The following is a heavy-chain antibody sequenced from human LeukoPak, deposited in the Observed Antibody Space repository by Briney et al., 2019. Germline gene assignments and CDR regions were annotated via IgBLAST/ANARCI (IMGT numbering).Heavy chain of an antibody. V-gene: IGHV3-48*03. J-gene: IGHJ6*02. CDR2: ISSSGSTR. CDR3: ARDGPNGMDV. CDR1: GFTFSSYE. Sequence: GGSLRLSCAASGFTFSSYEMNWVRQAPGKGLEWVAYISSSGSTRYYADSVKGRFTISRDNAKNSPYLQMNSLRAEDTAVYYCARDGPNGMDVWGQGTTVTVSS.